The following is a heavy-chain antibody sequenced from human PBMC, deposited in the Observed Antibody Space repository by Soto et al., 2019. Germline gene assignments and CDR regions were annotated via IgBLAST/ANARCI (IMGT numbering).Heavy chain of an antibody. CDR1: GFTFSSYS. V-gene: IGHV3-21*01. J-gene: IGHJ6*02. Sequence: GESLKISCAASGFTFSSYSMNWVRQAPGKGLEWVSSISSSSSYIYYADSVKGRFTISRDNAKNSLYLQMNSLRAEDTAVYYCARVPDPHYDFWSGYYYYYYYGMDVWGQGTTVTVSS. CDR2: ISSSSSYI. CDR3: ARVPDPHYDFWSGYYYYYYYGMDV. D-gene: IGHD3-3*01.